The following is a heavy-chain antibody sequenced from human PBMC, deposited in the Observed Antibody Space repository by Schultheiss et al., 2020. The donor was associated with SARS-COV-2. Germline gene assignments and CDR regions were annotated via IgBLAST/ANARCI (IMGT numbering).Heavy chain of an antibody. CDR3: ARGEYSSSWYWPGYYYYYGMDV. D-gene: IGHD6-13*01. Sequence: GGSLRLSCKASGYTFTSYGISWVRQAPGQGLEWMGWMNPNSVNTGYAQKFQGRVTMTRNTSISTAYMELSSLRSEDTAVYYCARGEYSSSWYWPGYYYYYGMDVWGQGTTVTVSS. V-gene: IGHV1-8*02. CDR2: MNPNSVNT. J-gene: IGHJ6*02. CDR1: GYTFTSYG.